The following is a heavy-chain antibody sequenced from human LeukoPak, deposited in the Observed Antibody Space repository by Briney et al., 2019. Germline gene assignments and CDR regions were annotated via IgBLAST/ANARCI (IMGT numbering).Heavy chain of an antibody. D-gene: IGHD5-18*01. CDR3: ARQQDTTNPAY. CDR2: IYGSGGGT. V-gene: IGHV3-23*01. CDR1: GFTFSSYA. Sequence: PGGSLRLSCAASGFTFSSYAMSWVRQAPGKGLEWVSGIYGSGGGTYYADSVKGRFAISRDNSKNTLYLQMNGLRAEDTAVYYCARQQDTTNPAYWGQGTLVTVSS. J-gene: IGHJ4*02.